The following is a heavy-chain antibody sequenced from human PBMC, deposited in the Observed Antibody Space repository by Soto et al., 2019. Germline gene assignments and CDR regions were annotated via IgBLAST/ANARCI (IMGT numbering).Heavy chain of an antibody. J-gene: IGHJ5*02. CDR1: CSSITITSSY. D-gene: IGHD3-10*01. Sequence: SATLSLTCTFPCSSITITSSYWGWSCEPPGKGLEWIGSIYYRGSTYYSPSLKMRVTIAVDTSQTHSSLRMSSVTATATAVYYCARHAISQYRPITMVRGVITHNWFDPWGQGPLVTVSS. V-gene: IGHV4-39*01. CDR3: ARHAISQYRPITMVRGVITHNWFDP. CDR2: IYYRGST.